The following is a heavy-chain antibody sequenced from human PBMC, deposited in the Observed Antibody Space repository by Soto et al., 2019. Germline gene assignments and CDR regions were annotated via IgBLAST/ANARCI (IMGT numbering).Heavy chain of an antibody. J-gene: IGHJ4*02. Sequence: EVHLVESGGALIQPGGSLRLSCAVSGLTFRSYWMHWVRQAPGKGLVWVARLSTDGSSATYADSVRGRFTISRDNARNTLYLQMNSLRPEDSATYSCAGGLLSGYYFDYWGQGTPVTVSS. D-gene: IGHD1-26*01. CDR1: GLTFRSYW. V-gene: IGHV3-74*01. CDR3: AGGLLSGYYFDY. CDR2: LSTDGSSA.